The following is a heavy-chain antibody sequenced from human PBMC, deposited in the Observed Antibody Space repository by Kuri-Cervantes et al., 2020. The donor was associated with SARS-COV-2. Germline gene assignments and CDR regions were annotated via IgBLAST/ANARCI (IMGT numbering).Heavy chain of an antibody. CDR1: GFLFSASA. D-gene: IGHD5-18*01. CDR3: ANDGGDTVLLFDY. J-gene: IGHJ4*02. Sequence: GGSLRLSCEVSGFLFSASAIHWVRQAPGRGLEWVAFIRYDGSNKYYADSVKGRVTISRDNSKNSLYLQMNSLRAEDTAVYYCANDGGDTVLLFDYWGQGTLVTVSS. CDR2: IRYDGSNK. V-gene: IGHV3-30*02.